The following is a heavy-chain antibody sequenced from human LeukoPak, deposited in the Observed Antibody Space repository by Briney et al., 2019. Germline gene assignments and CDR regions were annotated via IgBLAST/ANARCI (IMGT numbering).Heavy chain of an antibody. V-gene: IGHV4-34*01. CDR2: INHSGST. Sequence: PSETLSLTCAVYGGSFSGDYWSWIRQPPGKGVEWIGEINHSGSTNYNPSLKSRVTISVDTSKNQFSLKLSYVTAADTAVYYCARSLRTSWSSRADWFDPWGQGTLVTVSS. J-gene: IGHJ5*02. CDR1: GGSFSGDY. CDR3: ARSLRTSWSSRADWFDP. D-gene: IGHD2-2*01.